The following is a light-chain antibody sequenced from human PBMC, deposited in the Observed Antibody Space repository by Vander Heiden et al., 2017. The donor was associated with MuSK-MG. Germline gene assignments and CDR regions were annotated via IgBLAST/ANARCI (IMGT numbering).Light chain of an antibody. CDR1: QDINNY. CDR2: AAS. J-gene: IGKJ3*01. Sequence: DIQMTQSPSSLSASVGDRVTITCRASQDINNYLAWYQQKPGKVPKLLMYAASTLQSGVPSRFSGGGSATDFTLTITSLQPEDVATYHCQSDKRAPFTFGHGTKVXIK. CDR3: QSDKRAPFT. V-gene: IGKV1-27*01.